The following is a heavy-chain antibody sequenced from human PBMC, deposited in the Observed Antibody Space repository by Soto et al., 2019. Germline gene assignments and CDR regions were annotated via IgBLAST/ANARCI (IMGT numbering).Heavy chain of an antibody. CDR2: VKDGGST. Sequence: PSETLSLTCTVNGGSLTGYYWSWIRQPPGKGLEWIGEVKDGGSTNYSPSLRGRVSISADTSKNHFSPRLNSVTAADTAVYFCARGQEGIVATHWDQGALVTVSS. D-gene: IGHD5-12*01. J-gene: IGHJ4*02. CDR3: ARGQEGIVATH. CDR1: GGSLTGYY. V-gene: IGHV4-34*01.